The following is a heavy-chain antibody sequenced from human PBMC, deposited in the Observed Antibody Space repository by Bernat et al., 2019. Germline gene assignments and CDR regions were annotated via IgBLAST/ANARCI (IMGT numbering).Heavy chain of an antibody. D-gene: IGHD3-10*01. Sequence: EVQLVESGGGLVKPGGSLRLSCAASGFTFSSYSMNWVRQAPGKGLEWVSSISSSSSYIYYADSVKGRFTIPRNNSKNTLYLQMNSLRAEDTAVYYCARDGDGASLLWFGDYYGMDVWGQGTTVTVSS. J-gene: IGHJ6*02. CDR2: ISSSSSYI. CDR3: ARDGDGASLLWFGDYYGMDV. V-gene: IGHV3-21*01. CDR1: GFTFSSYS.